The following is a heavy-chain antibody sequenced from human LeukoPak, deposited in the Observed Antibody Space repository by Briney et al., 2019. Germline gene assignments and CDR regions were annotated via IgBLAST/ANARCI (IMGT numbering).Heavy chain of an antibody. J-gene: IGHJ4*02. CDR1: GFTVSINY. V-gene: IGHV3-66*02. Sequence: GGSLRLSCAASGFTVSINYMSWVRQAPGKGLEWVSVIYSGGSTYYADSVKGRFTISRDNSKNTLYLQMNSLRAEDTAVYYCAREHIGYCSSTSCYTAGYFYYWGQGTLATVSS. CDR3: AREHIGYCSSTSCYTAGYFYY. D-gene: IGHD2-2*02. CDR2: IYSGGST.